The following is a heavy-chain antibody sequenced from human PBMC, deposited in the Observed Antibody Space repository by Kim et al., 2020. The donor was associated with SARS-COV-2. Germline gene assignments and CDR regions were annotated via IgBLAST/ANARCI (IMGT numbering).Heavy chain of an antibody. J-gene: IGHJ3*01. CDR2: IYGGRST. CDR3: ATQNAFDF. V-gene: IGHV3-53*01. Sequence: GGSLRLSCAASGLSVNDKYMNWVRQAPGKGLEWVSVIYGGRSTSYADSVKGRFTISTDNSKNTLYLQMSSLRAEDTAVYYCATQNAFDFWGQGTMVTVSS. CDR1: GLSVNDKY.